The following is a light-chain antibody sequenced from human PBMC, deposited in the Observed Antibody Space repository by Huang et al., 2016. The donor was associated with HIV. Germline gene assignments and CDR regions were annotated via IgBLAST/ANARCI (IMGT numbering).Light chain of an antibody. CDR2: WAP. CDR3: QQYYSTLT. J-gene: IGKJ4*01. CDR1: QSVLYSSNNKNY. V-gene: IGKV4-1*01. Sequence: DIVMTQSPDSLAVSLGERATINCKSSQSVLYSSNNKNYLAWYKQKPGKPPKLLIYWAPTRESVVPDRFSGSGSGTDFTLTISSLQAEDVAVYYCQQYYSTLTFGGGTKVEIK.